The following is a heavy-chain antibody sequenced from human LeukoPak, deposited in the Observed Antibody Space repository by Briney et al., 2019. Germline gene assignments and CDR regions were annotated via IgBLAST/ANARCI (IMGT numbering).Heavy chain of an antibody. CDR2: IIPIFGTA. V-gene: IGHV1-69*05. CDR3: ASYPWSGYYRNYYYYYMDV. Sequence: ASVKVSCKASGGTFSSYAISWVRQAPGQGLEWMGGIIPIFGTANYAQKFQGRVTITTDESTSTAYMELSSLRSEDTAVYYCASYPWSGYYRNYYYYYMDVWGKGTTVTVSS. J-gene: IGHJ6*03. CDR1: GGTFSSYA. D-gene: IGHD3-3*01.